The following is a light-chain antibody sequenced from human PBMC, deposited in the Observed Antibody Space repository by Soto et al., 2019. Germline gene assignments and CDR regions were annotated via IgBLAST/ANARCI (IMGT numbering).Light chain of an antibody. Sequence: QSVLTQPPSVSGSPGQSVTIPCTGTSSDVGGSNYVSWYQQHPGKAPKVMTYDVSKRPSGVPDRFSGSKSGNTASLTISGLQAEDEADYYCCSFAGSYVFGTGTKLTVL. CDR2: DVS. V-gene: IGLV2-11*01. CDR3: CSFAGSYV. J-gene: IGLJ1*01. CDR1: SSDVGGSNY.